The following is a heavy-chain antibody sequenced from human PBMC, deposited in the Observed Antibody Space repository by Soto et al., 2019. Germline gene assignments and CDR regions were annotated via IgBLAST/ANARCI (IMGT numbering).Heavy chain of an antibody. V-gene: IGHV3-23*01. J-gene: IGHJ4*02. CDR2: ISGSGSST. CDR3: AKAWGIDY. Sequence: GGSLRLSCAASGFSFSSYTMSWVRQAPGKGLEWVSTISGSGSSTYSADSVKGRFTISRDNSKNTLYLQMNSLRVEDTAIYYCAKAWGIDYWGQGTLVTVSS. D-gene: IGHD7-27*01. CDR1: GFSFSSYT.